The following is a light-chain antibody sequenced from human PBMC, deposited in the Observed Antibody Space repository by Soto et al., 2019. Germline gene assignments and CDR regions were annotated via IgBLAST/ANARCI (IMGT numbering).Light chain of an antibody. CDR3: QQYSSYSYT. CDR2: KTP. CDR1: QSTSSW. J-gene: IGKJ2*01. Sequence: DIQMTQSPSTLSASVGDRVTITCRASQSTSSWLAWYQQKPGKAPKLLIYKTPTLESGVPSRFSGSGGGTEFTLTIGCLQPDDFATYSCQQYSSYSYTFGQGTKLEIK. V-gene: IGKV1-5*03.